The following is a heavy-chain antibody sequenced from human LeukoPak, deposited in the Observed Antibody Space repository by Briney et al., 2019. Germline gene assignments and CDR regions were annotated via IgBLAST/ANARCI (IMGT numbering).Heavy chain of an antibody. CDR3: ARNRVVRGPDLYYYYYGMDV. V-gene: IGHV4-38-2*02. CDR1: GYSISSGYY. CDR2: IYHSGST. Sequence: SETLSLTCTVSGYSISSGYYWGWIRQPPGKGLEWIGSIYHSGSTYYNPSLKSRVTISVDTSKNQFSLKLSSVTAADTAVYYCARNRVVRGPDLYYYYYGMDVWGQGTTVTVSS. J-gene: IGHJ6*02. D-gene: IGHD3-10*01.